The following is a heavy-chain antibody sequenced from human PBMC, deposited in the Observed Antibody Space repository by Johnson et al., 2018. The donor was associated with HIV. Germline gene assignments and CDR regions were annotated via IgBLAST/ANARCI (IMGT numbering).Heavy chain of an antibody. CDR2: INWNGGST. D-gene: IGHD3-3*01. J-gene: IGHJ3*02. CDR3: AKRGRTYYDFWSGYSGDAFDI. Sequence: VQLVESGGGVIRPGGSLRLSCAASGFTFDDYGMSWVRQVPGKGLEWVSGINWNGGSTGYADSVKGRFTISRDNSKNTLYLQMNSLRDEDTAVYYCAKRGRTYYDFWSGYSGDAFDIWGQGTMVTVSS. CDR1: GFTFDDYG. V-gene: IGHV3-20*04.